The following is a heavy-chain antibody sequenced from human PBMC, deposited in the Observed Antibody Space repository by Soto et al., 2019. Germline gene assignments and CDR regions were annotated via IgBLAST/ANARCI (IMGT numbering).Heavy chain of an antibody. J-gene: IGHJ5*02. D-gene: IGHD1-1*01. Sequence: ASVKVSCKASGYTFTSYCISWVRQASGQGLEWMGWISAYNGNTNYAQKLQGRVTMTTDTSTSTAYMELRSLRSDDTAVYYCARDKTGTDWFDPWGQGTLVTVSS. V-gene: IGHV1-18*01. CDR2: ISAYNGNT. CDR3: ARDKTGTDWFDP. CDR1: GYTFTSYC.